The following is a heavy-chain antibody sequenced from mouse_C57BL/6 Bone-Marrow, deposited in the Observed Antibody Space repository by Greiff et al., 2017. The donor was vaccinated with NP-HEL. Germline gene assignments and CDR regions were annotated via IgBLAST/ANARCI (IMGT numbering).Heavy chain of an antibody. Sequence: VQLKESGGGLVQPGGSLKLSCAASGFTFSDYYMYWVRQTPEKRLEWVAYISNGGGSTYYPDTVKGRFTISRDNAKNTLYLQMSRLKSEDTAMYYCARLYYYGSSYGYFDVWGTGTTVTVSS. V-gene: IGHV5-12*01. CDR3: ARLYYYGSSYGYFDV. J-gene: IGHJ1*03. CDR2: ISNGGGST. CDR1: GFTFSDYY. D-gene: IGHD1-1*01.